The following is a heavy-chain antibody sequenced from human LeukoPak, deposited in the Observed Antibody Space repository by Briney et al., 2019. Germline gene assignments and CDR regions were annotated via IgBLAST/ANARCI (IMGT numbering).Heavy chain of an antibody. D-gene: IGHD3-10*01. J-gene: IGHJ6*03. V-gene: IGHV1-69*06. CDR1: GYTFTSYD. CDR3: AKGRGRLHVNRGVYNYHYYMEV. Sequence: GASVKVSCKASGYTFTSYDINWVRQATGQGLEWMGGIIPIFGRAYYAQSFQGRVTITADKSTSTAYMELSSLGSEDTAIYYCAKGRGRLHVNRGVYNYHYYMEVWGTGTTVIVS. CDR2: IIPIFGRA.